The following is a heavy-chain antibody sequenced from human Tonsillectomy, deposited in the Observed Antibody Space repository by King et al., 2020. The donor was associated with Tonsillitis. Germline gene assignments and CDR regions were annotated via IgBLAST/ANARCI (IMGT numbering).Heavy chain of an antibody. J-gene: IGHJ4*02. CDR1: GFTLKTYW. Sequence: VQLVESGGGLVQPGGSLRLSCAASGFTLKTYWMNWVRQAPGKGLEWVAKIQRDGSENYYADSVKGRFTISRDNAQNSLYLQMNSLRADDTAVYYCAREADRGGELDSWGQGTLVTVSS. V-gene: IGHV3-7*01. CDR2: IQRDGSEN. CDR3: AREADRGGELDS. D-gene: IGHD3-16*01.